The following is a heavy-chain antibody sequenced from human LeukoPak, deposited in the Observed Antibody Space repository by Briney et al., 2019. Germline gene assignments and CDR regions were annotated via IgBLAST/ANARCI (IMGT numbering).Heavy chain of an antibody. V-gene: IGHV4-39*01. D-gene: IGHD6-19*01. CDR3: WRHVSIGWDYYYGLDV. CDR1: GGSISSDGVY. CDR2: IFHSGGT. J-gene: IGHJ6*02. Sequence: PSETLSLTCTVSGGSISSDGVYWGWVRQPPGKGLEWIGSIFHSGGTYYNPSLKSRVIIPVDTSKNQFSLQLNSVTAADTAVYYCWRHVSIGWDYYYGLDVWGQGTTVTVSS.